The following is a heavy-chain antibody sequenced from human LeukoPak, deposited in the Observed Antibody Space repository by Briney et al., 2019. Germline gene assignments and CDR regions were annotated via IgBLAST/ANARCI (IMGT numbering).Heavy chain of an antibody. D-gene: IGHD3-22*01. CDR2: FDPEDGET. CDR1: GYTLTELS. J-gene: IGHJ4*02. Sequence: ASVKVSCKVSGYTLTELSMHWVRQAPGKGLEWMGGFDPEDGETIYAQKFQGRVTMTEDTSTDTAYMELSGLRSEDTAVYYCATDWISGYYVFDYWGQGTLVTVSS. CDR3: ATDWISGYYVFDY. V-gene: IGHV1-24*01.